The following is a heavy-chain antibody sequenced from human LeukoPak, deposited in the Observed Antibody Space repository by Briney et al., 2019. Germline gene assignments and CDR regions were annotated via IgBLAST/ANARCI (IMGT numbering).Heavy chain of an antibody. CDR2: ITGSGGTT. CDR3: ARSRGGTIDYFDY. Sequence: PGGSLRLSCAASGFSFSSYGMSWVRQAPGKGLEWISAITGSGGTTYYADSVEGRFTISRDNSKNSLYLQMNSLRAEDTALYYCARSRGGTIDYFDYWGQGTLVTVSS. V-gene: IGHV3-23*01. J-gene: IGHJ4*02. CDR1: GFSFSSYG. D-gene: IGHD1-7*01.